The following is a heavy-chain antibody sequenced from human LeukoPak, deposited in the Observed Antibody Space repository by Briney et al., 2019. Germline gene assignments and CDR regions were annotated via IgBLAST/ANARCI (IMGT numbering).Heavy chain of an antibody. CDR3: ARDRPRYCSSTSCYQKDI. CDR1: GFTVSSNY. D-gene: IGHD2-2*01. CDR2: IYSGGST. V-gene: IGHV3-66*01. Sequence: GGSLRLSCAASGFTVSSNYMSWVRQAPGKGLEWVSVIYSGGSTYYADSVKGRFTISRDNSKNTLYLQMNSLRAEDTAVYYCARDRPRYCSSTSCYQKDIWGQGTMVTVSS. J-gene: IGHJ3*02.